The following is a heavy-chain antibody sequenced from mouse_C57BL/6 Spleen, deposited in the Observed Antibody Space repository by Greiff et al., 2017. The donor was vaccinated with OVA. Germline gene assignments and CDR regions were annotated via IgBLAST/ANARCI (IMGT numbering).Heavy chain of an antibody. Sequence: VQLQQSGPELVKPGASVKIPCKASGYTFTDYNMAWVKQSPGKSLEWIGDINPNTGGTIYNETFKGKATLTVDQSSSTSYMERRSLTSEDTAVYYCARAVVAHWYFDGWGTGTTVTVSS. D-gene: IGHD1-1*01. V-gene: IGHV1-18*01. CDR3: ARAVVAHWYFDG. J-gene: IGHJ1*03. CDR2: INPNTGGT. CDR1: GYTFTDYN.